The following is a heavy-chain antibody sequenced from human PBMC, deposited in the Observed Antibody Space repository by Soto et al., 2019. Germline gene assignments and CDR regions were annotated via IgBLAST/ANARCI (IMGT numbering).Heavy chain of an antibody. D-gene: IGHD3-10*01. J-gene: IGHJ6*02. CDR2: IFHSGST. CDR1: GGSINSGDYY. CDR3: ARVRYYGSGTYYNFYSGMDV. V-gene: IGHV4-30-4*01. Sequence: SETLSLTCTVSGGSINSGDYYWTWVRQPPGKGLEWIGNIFHSGSTYYTPSLQSRVTISLDTSKNHFSLKLSSVTPADTAVYYCARVRYYGSGTYYNFYSGMDVWGQGTTVTVSS.